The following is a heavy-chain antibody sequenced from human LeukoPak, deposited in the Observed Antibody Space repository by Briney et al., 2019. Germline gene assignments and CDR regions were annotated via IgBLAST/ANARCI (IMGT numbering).Heavy chain of an antibody. J-gene: IGHJ4*03. Sequence: GGSLRLSCAACGFTVSSNYMSGVRQARGKGGEGCAVIYSGGSTYYADSVEGRFTISSDHSKNLLYLQMNSLRAEDTAEYYCARDFSPSCGDNCSLDAFDLWGQGTLVTVSS. D-gene: IGHD2-21*01. CDR3: ARDFSPSCGDNCSLDAFDL. CDR1: GFTVSSNY. CDR2: IYSGGST. V-gene: IGHV3-66*01.